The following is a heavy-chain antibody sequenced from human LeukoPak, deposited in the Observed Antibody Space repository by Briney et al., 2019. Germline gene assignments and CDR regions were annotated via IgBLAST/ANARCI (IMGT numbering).Heavy chain of an antibody. CDR3: AQVVAATPIIDY. D-gene: IGHD2-15*01. CDR1: GFIFSSYP. Sequence: GGSLRLSCAASGFIFSSYPMSWVRQAPGKGLEWVSAISGTAENTYYADSVKGRFSISRDNSRNTLYLQMNSLRAEDTAVYHCAQVVAATPIIDYWGQGTLVTVSS. V-gene: IGHV3-23*01. CDR2: ISGTAENT. J-gene: IGHJ4*02.